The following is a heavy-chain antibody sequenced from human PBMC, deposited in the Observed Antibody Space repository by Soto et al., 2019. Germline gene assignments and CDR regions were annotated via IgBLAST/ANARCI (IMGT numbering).Heavy chain of an antibody. CDR2: IKSKVDGGTI. CDR1: RFTFTNAW. CDR3: GDLDGCYLGMDV. D-gene: IGHD6-19*01. J-gene: IGHJ6*04. Sequence: GGSLRLSCAASRFTFTNAWMSWVRQAPGKGLEWVGRIKSKVDGGTIAYGEPVKGRFTISRDDSRHTLYLQMNSLKIEDTAVYFCGDLDGCYLGMDVWGEGTTVTVSS. V-gene: IGHV3-15*01.